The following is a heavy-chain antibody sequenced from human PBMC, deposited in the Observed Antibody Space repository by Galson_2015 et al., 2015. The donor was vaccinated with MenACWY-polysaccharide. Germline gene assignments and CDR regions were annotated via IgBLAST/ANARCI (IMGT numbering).Heavy chain of an antibody. Sequence: SLRLSCAASGFTFSSYWMHWVRQAPGKGLVWVSRTNGDGGATDYADSVKGRFTISRDNAKNTLYLQMNSLRAEDTAVYYCARAGAKYCSGCNCFFNWSDPWGQGTLVTVSS. CDR1: GFTFSSYW. J-gene: IGHJ5*02. V-gene: IGHV3-74*01. D-gene: IGHD2-15*01. CDR3: ARAGAKYCSGCNCFFNWSDP. CDR2: TNGDGGAT.